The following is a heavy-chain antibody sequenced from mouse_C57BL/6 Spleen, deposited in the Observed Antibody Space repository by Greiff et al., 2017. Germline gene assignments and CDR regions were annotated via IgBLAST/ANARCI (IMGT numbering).Heavy chain of an antibody. CDR2: IHPNSGST. CDR3: ARSAGNFLYAMDY. CDR1: GYTFTSYW. J-gene: IGHJ4*01. V-gene: IGHV1-64*01. D-gene: IGHD2-1*01. Sequence: QVQLQQPGAELVKPGASVKLSCKASGYTFTSYWMHWVKQRPGQGLEWIGMIHPNSGSTNYNEKFKSKATLTVDKSSRTAYMQLSSLTSEESAVYYCARSAGNFLYAMDYWGQGTSVTVSS.